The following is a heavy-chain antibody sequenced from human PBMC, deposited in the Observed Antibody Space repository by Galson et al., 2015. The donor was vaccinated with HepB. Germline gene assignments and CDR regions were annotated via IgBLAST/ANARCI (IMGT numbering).Heavy chain of an antibody. CDR2: ISGTGYST. J-gene: IGHJ4*02. CDR1: GFTLNTYA. Sequence: SLRLSCAASGFTLNTYAMYWVRQAPGKGLEWVSGISGTGYSTYYADSVKGRFTISTDNSKNTMYLQMNSLRSEDTAVYYCARDATYSSFYFDFWGQGTLVTVSS. V-gene: IGHV3-23*01. D-gene: IGHD2-21*01. CDR3: ARDATYSSFYFDF.